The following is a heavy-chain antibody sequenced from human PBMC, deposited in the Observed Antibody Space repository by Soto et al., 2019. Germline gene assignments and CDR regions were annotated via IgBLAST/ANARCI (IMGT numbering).Heavy chain of an antibody. CDR3: AREKHPWFPAPVSQLKSTWFFDF. CDR2: IHHSGST. Sequence: WSRISKKTRKGVEWIVEIHHSGSTNYTPSLKSRVTISVDTSKTPLSLKLSSVTAAGTAVYYCAREKHPWFPAPVSQLKSTWFFDFWRQGSLVTVSS. V-gene: IGHV4-34*01. J-gene: IGHJ4*02. D-gene: IGHD2-2*01.